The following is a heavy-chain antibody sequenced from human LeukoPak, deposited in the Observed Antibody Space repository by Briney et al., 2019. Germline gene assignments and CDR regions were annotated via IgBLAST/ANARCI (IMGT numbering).Heavy chain of an antibody. J-gene: IGHJ5*02. Sequence: GGSLRLSCAASGFTFSSYAMYWVRQAPGKGPEWVSVISGNGAAIFIADSVKGRFTISRDNSKNSLYLQMNSLRVEDTALYYCARDRRGITGTEWFDPWGQGTLVTVSS. CDR1: GFTFSSYA. D-gene: IGHD1-20*01. CDR3: ARDRRGITGTEWFDP. CDR2: ISGNGAAI. V-gene: IGHV3-23*01.